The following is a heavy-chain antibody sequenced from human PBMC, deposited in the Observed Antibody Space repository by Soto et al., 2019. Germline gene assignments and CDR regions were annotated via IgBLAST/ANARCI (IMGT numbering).Heavy chain of an antibody. D-gene: IGHD6-6*01. CDR2: INHSGST. CDR1: GGSFSGYY. Sequence: SETLSLTCAVYGGSFSGYYWSWIRQPPGKGLEWIGEINHSGSTNYNPSLKSRVTISVDTSKNQFSLKLSSVTAADTAVYYCASSSSIAARPGVYWGQGTLVTVSS. J-gene: IGHJ4*02. V-gene: IGHV4-34*01. CDR3: ASSSSIAARPGVY.